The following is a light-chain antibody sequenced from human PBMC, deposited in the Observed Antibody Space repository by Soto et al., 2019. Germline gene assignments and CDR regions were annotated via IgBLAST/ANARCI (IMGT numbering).Light chain of an antibody. CDR3: ETWDSNTRV. CDR1: SGHSSYI. V-gene: IGLV4-60*03. CDR2: LEGSGSY. Sequence: QAVVTQSSSASASLGSSVKLTCTLSSGHSSYIIAWHQQQPGKAPRYLMKLEGSGSYNKGSGVPDRFSGSSSGADRYLTISNLQSEDEADYYCETWDSNTRVLGGGTQLTVL. J-gene: IGLJ3*02.